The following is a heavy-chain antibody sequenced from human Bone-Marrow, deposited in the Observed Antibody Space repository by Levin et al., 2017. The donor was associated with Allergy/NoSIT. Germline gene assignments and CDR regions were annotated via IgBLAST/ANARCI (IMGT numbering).Heavy chain of an antibody. J-gene: IGHJ4*02. V-gene: IGHV3-21*01. Sequence: GESLKISCAASGFTFSTYSMSWVRQAPGKGLEWVSSISSSGSYIYYADSVKGRFTISKDNAQNSLYLQMNSLRAEDTAVYYCARSRGAVASGMDYWGQGTLVTVSS. D-gene: IGHD6-19*01. CDR3: ARSRGAVASGMDY. CDR2: ISSSGSYI. CDR1: GFTFSTYS.